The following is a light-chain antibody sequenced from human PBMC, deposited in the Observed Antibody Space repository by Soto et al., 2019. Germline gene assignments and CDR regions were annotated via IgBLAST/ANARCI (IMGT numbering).Light chain of an antibody. CDR3: SSYTTSTTVV. V-gene: IGLV2-14*01. Sequence: QSVLTQPASVSGSPGQSIAISCTGTNSDVGAHDLVSWYQHHPGKAPRLMIYGVSNRPSGVSNRFSGSKSGNTASLTISGLQAEDEADYYCSSYTTSTTVVFGGGTQLTVL. J-gene: IGLJ2*01. CDR1: NSDVGAHDL. CDR2: GVS.